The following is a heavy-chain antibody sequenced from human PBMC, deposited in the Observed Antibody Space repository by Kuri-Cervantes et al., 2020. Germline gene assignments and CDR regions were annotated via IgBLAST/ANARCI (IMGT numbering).Heavy chain of an antibody. J-gene: IGHJ5*02. Sequence: GSLRLSCTVSGGSISSYYWSWTRQPPGKGLEWIGYIYYSGSTNYNPSLKSRVTISVDTSKNQFSLKLSSVTAADTAVYYCARDVRWGEGYNWFDPWGQGTLVTVSS. CDR1: GGSISSYY. V-gene: IGHV4-59*13. CDR3: ARDVRWGEGYNWFDP. D-gene: IGHD3-10*01. CDR2: IYYSGST.